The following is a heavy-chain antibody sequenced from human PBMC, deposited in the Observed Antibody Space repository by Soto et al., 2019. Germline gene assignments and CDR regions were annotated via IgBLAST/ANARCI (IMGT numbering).Heavy chain of an antibody. CDR2: ISDYGRV. Sequence: GSLRLSCATSGFMFRNYWMHWVRQAPGKGLVWVSRISDYGRVNYADSVEGRFTISRDDAKSELYLQMSSLRLEDTAVYYCARGGLEPFDYLGQGALVTVSS. D-gene: IGHD1-1*01. J-gene: IGHJ4*02. CDR1: GFMFRNYW. CDR3: ARGGLEPFDY. V-gene: IGHV3-74*01.